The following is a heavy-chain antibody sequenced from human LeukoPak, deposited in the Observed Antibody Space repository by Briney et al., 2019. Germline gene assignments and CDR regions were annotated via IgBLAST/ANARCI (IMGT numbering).Heavy chain of an antibody. CDR2: IIPIFGTA. CDR3: ARGLADCSGGSCFYNWFDP. CDR1: GGTFSSYA. V-gene: IGHV1-69*05. Sequence: SVKVSCKASGGTFSSYAISWVRQAPGQGLEWMGGIIPIFGTANYAQKFQGRVTITTDESTSTAYMELSSLGSEDTAVYYCARGLADCSGGSCFYNWFDPWGQGTLVTVSS. J-gene: IGHJ5*02. D-gene: IGHD2-15*01.